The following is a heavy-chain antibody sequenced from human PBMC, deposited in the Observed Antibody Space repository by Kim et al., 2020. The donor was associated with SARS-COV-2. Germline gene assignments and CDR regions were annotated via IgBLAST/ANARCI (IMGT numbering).Heavy chain of an antibody. Sequence: SETLSLTCAVYGGSFSGYYWSWIRQPPGKGLEWIGEINHSGSTNYNPSLKSRVTISVDTSKNQFSLKLSSVTAADTAVYYCARRRALRGGERNWFDPWGQGTLVTVSS. CDR1: GGSFSGYY. CDR2: INHSGST. D-gene: IGHD2-21*01. J-gene: IGHJ5*02. V-gene: IGHV4-34*01. CDR3: ARRRALRGGERNWFDP.